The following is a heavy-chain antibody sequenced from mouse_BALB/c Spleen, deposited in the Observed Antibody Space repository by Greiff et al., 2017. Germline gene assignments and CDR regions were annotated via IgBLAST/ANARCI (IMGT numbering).Heavy chain of an antibody. CDR3: AREGFDY. CDR2: ISSGSSTI. CDR1: GFTFSSFG. J-gene: IGHJ2*01. Sequence: EVQGVESGGGLVQPGGSRKLSCAASGFTFSSFGMHWVRQAPEKGLEWVAYISSGSSTIYYADTVKGRFTISRDNPKNTLFLQMTSLRAEDTAMYYCAREGFDYWGQGTTLTVSS. V-gene: IGHV5-17*02.